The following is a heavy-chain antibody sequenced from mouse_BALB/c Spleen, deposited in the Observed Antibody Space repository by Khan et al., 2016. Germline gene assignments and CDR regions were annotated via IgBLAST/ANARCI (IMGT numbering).Heavy chain of an antibody. Sequence: QVQLKESGPGLVAPSQSLSITCTVSGFSLTGYGVNWVRQPPGKGLEWLGMIWGDGSTDYNSAFKSRLTITKDNSKSQVFLKMNSLPTDDTAKYYCASVWGDYWGQGTSVTVSS. V-gene: IGHV2-6-7*01. J-gene: IGHJ4*01. CDR3: ASVWGDY. CDR2: IWGDGST. D-gene: IGHD2-10*02. CDR1: GFSLTGYG.